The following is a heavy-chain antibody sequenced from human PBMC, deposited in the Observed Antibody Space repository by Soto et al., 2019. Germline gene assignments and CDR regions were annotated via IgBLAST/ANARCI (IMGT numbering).Heavy chain of an antibody. CDR1: GGSMSSSNW. CDR3: ARVGEQWPNDAFDI. Sequence: ETLSLTCAASGGSMSSSNWWSWVRQPPGKGLEWIGEIYHSGSNNYNPSLKSRVTISVDKSKNQFSLKLTSVTAADTAVYYCARVGEQWPNDAFDIWGQGTMVTVSS. D-gene: IGHD6-19*01. V-gene: IGHV4-4*02. J-gene: IGHJ3*02. CDR2: IYHSGSN.